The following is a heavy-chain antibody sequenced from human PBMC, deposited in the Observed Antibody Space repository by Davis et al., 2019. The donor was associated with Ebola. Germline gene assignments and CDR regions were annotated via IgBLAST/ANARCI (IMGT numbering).Heavy chain of an antibody. V-gene: IGHV4-34*01. CDR2: INHSGST. Sequence: SETLSLTCAAYGGSFSDYYWSWIRQPPGKGLEWIGEINHSGSTNYSPSLKSRVTISIDTSKNQFSLRLNSVAAADTAVYYCARGDFRGNERDYWGQGTLVTVSS. CDR1: GGSFSDYY. CDR3: ARGDFRGNERDY. J-gene: IGHJ4*02. D-gene: IGHD4-23*01.